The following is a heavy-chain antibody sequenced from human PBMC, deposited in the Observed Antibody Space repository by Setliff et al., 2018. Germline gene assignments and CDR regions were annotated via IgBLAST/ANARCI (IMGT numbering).Heavy chain of an antibody. CDR2: FYTSGST. J-gene: IGHJ6*02. Sequence: PSETLSLTCTVSGGSISNYYWSWIRQPAGKGLEWIGRFYTSGSTNYNPSLKSRVTMSVDTSKSQISLKLSSVTAADTAVYYCARGRFDGWSFEYYGMDVWGRGTTVTVSS. D-gene: IGHD3-10*01. V-gene: IGHV4-4*07. CDR3: ARGRFDGWSFEYYGMDV. CDR1: GGSISNYY.